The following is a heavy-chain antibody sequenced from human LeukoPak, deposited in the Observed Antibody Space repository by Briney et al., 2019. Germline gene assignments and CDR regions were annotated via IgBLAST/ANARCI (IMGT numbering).Heavy chain of an antibody. J-gene: IGHJ3*02. CDR3: ARGSGSYYIWDAFDI. CDR2: IYYSGST. Sequence: SETLSLTCTVSGGSISSSSYYWGWIRQPPGKGREWIGSIYYSGSTYYNPSLKSRVTISVDTSKNQFSLKLSSVTAADTAVYYCARGSGSYYIWDAFDIWGQGTMVTVSS. V-gene: IGHV4-39*01. CDR1: GGSISSSSYY. D-gene: IGHD1-26*01.